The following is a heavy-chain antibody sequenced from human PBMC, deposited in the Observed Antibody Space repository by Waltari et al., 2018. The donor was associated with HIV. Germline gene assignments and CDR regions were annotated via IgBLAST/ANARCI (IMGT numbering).Heavy chain of an antibody. CDR2: SSWNSGTI. V-gene: IGHV3-9*01. CDR1: GFTFDDYA. CDR3: AKDKRSGYGGNSVWYFDL. D-gene: IGHD4-17*01. J-gene: IGHJ2*01. Sequence: EVQLVESGGGLVQPGRSLRLSCAASGFTFDDYAMHWVRQAPGRGREGVSGSSWNSGTIGYADSVKSRFTISRDNAKNSRYLQMNSLRAEDTALYYCAKDKRSGYGGNSVWYFDLWGRGTLVTVSS.